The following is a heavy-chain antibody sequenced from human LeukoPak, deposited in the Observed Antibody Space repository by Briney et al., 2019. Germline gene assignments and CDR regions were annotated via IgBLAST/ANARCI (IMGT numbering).Heavy chain of an antibody. CDR2: INHSGST. V-gene: IGHV4-34*01. J-gene: IGHJ4*02. Sequence: PSETLSLTCAVYGGSFSGYYWSWIRQPPGKGLEWIGEINHSGSTNYNPSLKSRVTISVDTSKNQFSLKLSSVTAADTAVYYCARGRSRWDSSGYYPLDYWGQGTLVTVSS. D-gene: IGHD3-22*01. CDR3: ARGRSRWDSSGYYPLDY. CDR1: GGSFSGYY.